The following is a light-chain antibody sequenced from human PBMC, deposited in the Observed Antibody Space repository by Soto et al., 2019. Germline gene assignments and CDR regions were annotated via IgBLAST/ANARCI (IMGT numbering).Light chain of an antibody. Sequence: DIPITQSPSTLSASVGDRVTITCLASQSISSWLAWYQQKPGKAPKLLIYDASSLESGVPSRFSGSGSGTEFTLTISSLQPDDFATYYCQQYNSYSWTFGQGTKVAI. CDR1: QSISSW. J-gene: IGKJ1*01. CDR3: QQYNSYSWT. V-gene: IGKV1-5*01. CDR2: DAS.